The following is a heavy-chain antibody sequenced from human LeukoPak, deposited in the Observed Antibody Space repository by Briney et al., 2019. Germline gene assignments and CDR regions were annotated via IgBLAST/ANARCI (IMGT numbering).Heavy chain of an antibody. Sequence: ASVKVSCKASGYTFTSYGISWVRQAPGQGLEWMGWISAYNGNTNYAQKLRGRVTMTTDTSTSTAYMELRSLRSDDTAVYYCARDYYGSGSYSFYYYYYYYMDVWGKGTTVTVSS. CDR1: GYTFTSYG. CDR2: ISAYNGNT. D-gene: IGHD3-10*01. J-gene: IGHJ6*03. CDR3: ARDYYGSGSYSFYYYYYYYMDV. V-gene: IGHV1-18*01.